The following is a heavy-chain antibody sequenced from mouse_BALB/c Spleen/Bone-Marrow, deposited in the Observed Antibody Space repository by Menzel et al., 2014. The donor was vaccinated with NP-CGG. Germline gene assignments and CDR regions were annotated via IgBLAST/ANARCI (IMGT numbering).Heavy chain of an antibody. CDR1: GFTFSSFG. Sequence: EVNVVESGGGIVQPGGSRKLSCAASGFTFSSFGMHWVRQAPEKGLEWVAYISSGSSTVYYADKVMGRFTISRDNPKNTLFLQMTSLRSEDTAMYYCARSGSSSGYFDYWGQGTTLTVSS. D-gene: IGHD1-1*01. CDR3: ARSGSSSGYFDY. J-gene: IGHJ2*01. V-gene: IGHV5-17*02. CDR2: ISSGSSTV.